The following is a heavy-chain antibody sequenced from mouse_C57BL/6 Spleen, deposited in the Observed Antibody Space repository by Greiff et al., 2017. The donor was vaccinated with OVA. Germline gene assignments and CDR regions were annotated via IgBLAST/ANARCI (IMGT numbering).Heavy chain of an antibody. V-gene: IGHV5-17*01. CDR3: ARRRGNYEGGYFDV. J-gene: IGHJ1*03. CDR2: ISSGSSTI. Sequence: EVQLVESGGGLVKPGGSLKLSCAASGFTFSDYGMHWVRQAPEKGLEWVAYISSGSSTIYYADTVKGRFTISRDNAKNTLFLQMTSLRSEDTAMYYCARRRGNYEGGYFDVWGTGTTVTVSS. D-gene: IGHD2-1*01. CDR1: GFTFSDYG.